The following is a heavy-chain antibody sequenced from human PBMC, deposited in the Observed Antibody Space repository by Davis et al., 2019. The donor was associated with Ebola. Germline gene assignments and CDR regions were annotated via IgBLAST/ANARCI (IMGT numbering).Heavy chain of an antibody. J-gene: IGHJ4*02. CDR1: GFTFSDHY. Sequence: GESLKISCAASGFTFSDHYMDWVRQAPGKGLEWVAHIKHDGSVKDYVDSVKGRFTISRDNAKNSLYLQMNSLRVEDTAVYYCVRDGWASLFDYWGQGTLVTVSS. D-gene: IGHD6-19*01. CDR3: VRDGWASLFDY. V-gene: IGHV3-7*03. CDR2: IKHDGSVK.